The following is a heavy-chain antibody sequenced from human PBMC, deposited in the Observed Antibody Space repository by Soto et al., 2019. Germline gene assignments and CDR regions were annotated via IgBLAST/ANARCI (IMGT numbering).Heavy chain of an antibody. V-gene: IGHV1-18*01. CDR3: ARDVPVPAATPYYYYYGMDV. CDR2: ISANNGTT. Sequence: ASVKVSCKASGVTFGSYAISWVRQAPGQGLEWMGGISANNGTTNYAQKLQGRVTMTTDTSTSTAYMELRSLRSDDTAVYYCARDVPVPAATPYYYYYGMDVWGQGTTVTVSS. CDR1: GVTFGSYA. D-gene: IGHD2-2*01. J-gene: IGHJ6*02.